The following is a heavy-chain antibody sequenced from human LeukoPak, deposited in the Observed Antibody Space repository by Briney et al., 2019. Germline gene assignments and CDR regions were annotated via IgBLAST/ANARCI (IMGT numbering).Heavy chain of an antibody. Sequence: PGRSLRLSCAASGFTFDDYAMHWVRQAPGKGLEWVSGISWNSGSIGYADSVKGRFTISRDNAKNSLYLQMNSLRAEDTALYYCAKGRYYLDYWGQGTLVTVSS. J-gene: IGHJ4*02. CDR3: AKGRYYLDY. CDR2: ISWNSGSI. V-gene: IGHV3-9*01. CDR1: GFTFDDYA.